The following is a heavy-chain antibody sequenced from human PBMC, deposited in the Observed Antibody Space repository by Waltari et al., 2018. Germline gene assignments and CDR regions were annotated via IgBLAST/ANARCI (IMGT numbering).Heavy chain of an antibody. J-gene: IGHJ4*02. V-gene: IGHV3-30*01. Sequence: QVQLVESGGGVVQPGRSLRLSCAASGFTFSRYALHWVRQAPGKGLEWVAVISYDGSNKYYADSVKGRFTISRDNSKNTLYLQMNSLRAEDTAVYYCARDLTGFGDEWGQGTLVTVSS. CDR3: ARDLTGFGDE. CDR2: ISYDGSNK. CDR1: GFTFSRYA. D-gene: IGHD3-10*01.